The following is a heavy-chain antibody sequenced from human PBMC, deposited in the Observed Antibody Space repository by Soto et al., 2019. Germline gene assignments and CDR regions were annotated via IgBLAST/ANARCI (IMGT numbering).Heavy chain of an antibody. D-gene: IGHD3-3*01. CDR2: ISGSRGST. V-gene: IGHV3-23*01. J-gene: IGHJ5*02. CDR1: GFTFSSYA. CDR3: AKAPHYDFWSDYFHWFDP. Sequence: GGSLRLSCAASGFTFSSYAMSWVRQAPGKGLEWVSAISGSRGSTYYADSVKGRFTISRDNSKNTLYLQMNSLRAEDTALYYCAKAPHYDFWSDYFHWFDPWGQGTLVTVSS.